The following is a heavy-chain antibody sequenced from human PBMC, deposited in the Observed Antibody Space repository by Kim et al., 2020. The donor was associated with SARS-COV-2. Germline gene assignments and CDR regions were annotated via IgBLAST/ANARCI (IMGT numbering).Heavy chain of an antibody. V-gene: IGHV1-18*01. CDR2: ISAYNGNT. CDR1: GYTFTSYG. CDR3: ARDHTRGSGSYYTDFYYYYGMDV. D-gene: IGHD3-10*01. J-gene: IGHJ6*02. Sequence: ASVKVSCKASGYTFTSYGISWVRQAPGQGLEWMGWISAYNGNTNYAQKLQGRVTMTTDTSTSTAYMELRSLRSDDTAVYYCARDHTRGSGSYYTDFYYYYGMDVWGQGTTVTVSS.